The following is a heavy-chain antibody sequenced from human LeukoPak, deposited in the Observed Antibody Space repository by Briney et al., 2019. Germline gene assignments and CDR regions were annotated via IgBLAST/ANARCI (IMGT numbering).Heavy chain of an antibody. J-gene: IGHJ6*04. CDR2: IYYSGST. V-gene: IGHV4-59*01. D-gene: IGHD6-13*01. Sequence: PSETLSLTCTVSGGSISSYYWSWIRQPPGKGLEWIGYIYYSGSTNYNPSLKSRVTISVDTSKNQFSLKLSSVTAADTAVYYCARDWSRGSSWYPDSYYYYGMDVWGKGITVTVSS. CDR1: GGSISSYY. CDR3: ARDWSRGSSWYPDSYYYYGMDV.